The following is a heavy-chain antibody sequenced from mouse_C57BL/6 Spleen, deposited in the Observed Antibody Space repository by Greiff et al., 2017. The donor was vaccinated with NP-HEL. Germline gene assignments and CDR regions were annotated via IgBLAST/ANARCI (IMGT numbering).Heavy chain of an antibody. Sequence: VQLQQSGPGLVQPSQSLSITCTVSGFSLTSYGVHWVRQSPGKGLEWLGVIWSGGSTDYKAAFISRLSISKDNSKSQVFFKMNSLQADDTAIYYCARHDFAYWGQGTLVTVSA. CDR3: ARHDFAY. J-gene: IGHJ3*01. CDR1: GFSLTSYG. CDR2: IWSGGST. V-gene: IGHV2-2*01. D-gene: IGHD2-12*01.